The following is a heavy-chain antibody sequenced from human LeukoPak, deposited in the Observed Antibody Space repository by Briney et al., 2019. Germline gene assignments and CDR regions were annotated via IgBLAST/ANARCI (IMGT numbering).Heavy chain of an antibody. CDR2: IYPGNSDI. CDR1: GYSFPDYW. J-gene: IGHJ4*02. V-gene: IGHV5-51*01. D-gene: IGHD2-2*01. Sequence: GESLKISCKGSGYSFPDYWIGWVRQPPGKGLEWMGGIYPGNSDITYSPSFQGQVTISADKSVSTAYLHWSSLKASDTAIYYCARHLSSISSCPNYWGQGTLVTVSS. CDR3: ARHLSSISSCPNY.